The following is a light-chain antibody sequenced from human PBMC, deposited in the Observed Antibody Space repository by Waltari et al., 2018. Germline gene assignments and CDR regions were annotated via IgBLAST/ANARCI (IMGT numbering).Light chain of an antibody. Sequence: QSALTQPPSASGSPGQSVTISCTGTSSDVGGFNYVSWYQHHPGRAPKVIIYEVTKRPSWVPDRFSGSKSDNTASLTISGLQAEDEADYYCSSYAGNNNFVFGVGTKVSVL. CDR2: EVT. CDR3: SSYAGNNNFV. V-gene: IGLV2-8*01. J-gene: IGLJ1*01. CDR1: SSDVGGFNY.